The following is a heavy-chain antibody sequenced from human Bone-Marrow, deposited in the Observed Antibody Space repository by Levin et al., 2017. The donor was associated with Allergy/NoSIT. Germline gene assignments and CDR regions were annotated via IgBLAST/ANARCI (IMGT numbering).Heavy chain of an antibody. CDR2: ISYDGSNK. CDR3: ARDPPRRQQGAAAAYRYRVRGQWLVRYYYYYGMDV. J-gene: IGHJ6*02. V-gene: IGHV3-30*04. CDR1: GFTFSSYA. Sequence: PGGSLRLSCAASGFTFSSYAMHWVRQAPGKGLEWVAVISYDGSNKYYADSVKGRFTISRDNSKNTLYLQMNSLRAEDTAVYYCARDPPRRQQGAAAAYRYRVRGQWLVRYYYYYGMDVWGQGTTVTVSS. D-gene: IGHD6-19*01.